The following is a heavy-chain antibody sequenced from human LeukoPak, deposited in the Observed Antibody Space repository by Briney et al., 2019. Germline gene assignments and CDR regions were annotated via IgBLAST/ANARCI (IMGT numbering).Heavy chain of an antibody. CDR2: IRSKAYGGTT. Sequence: PGGSLRLSCTASGFTFGDYAMSWVRQAPGKGLEWVGFIRSKAYGGTTEYAASVKGRFTISRDDSKSIAYLQMNSLKTEDTAVYYCTRDLLGVITSFDIWGQGTMVTVSS. CDR1: GFTFGDYA. J-gene: IGHJ3*02. CDR3: TRDLLGVITSFDI. D-gene: IGHD3-10*01. V-gene: IGHV3-49*04.